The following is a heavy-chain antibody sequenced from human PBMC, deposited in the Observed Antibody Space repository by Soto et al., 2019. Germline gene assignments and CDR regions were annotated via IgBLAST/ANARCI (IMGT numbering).Heavy chain of an antibody. V-gene: IGHV4-39*01. CDR3: ARPYCSGGSCYRNVNWFDP. Sequence: SETLSLTCTVSGGSISSSSYYWGWIRQPPGKGLEWIGSIYYSGSTYYNPSLKSRVTISVDTSKNQFSLKLSSVTAADTAVYYCARPYCSGGSCYRNVNWFDPWGQGTLATVSS. J-gene: IGHJ5*02. CDR2: IYYSGST. D-gene: IGHD2-15*01. CDR1: GGSISSSSYY.